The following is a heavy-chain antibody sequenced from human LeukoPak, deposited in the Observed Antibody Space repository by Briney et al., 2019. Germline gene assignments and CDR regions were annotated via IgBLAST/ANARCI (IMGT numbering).Heavy chain of an antibody. V-gene: IGHV3-23*01. CDR1: GFTFSSYG. D-gene: IGHD3-22*01. CDR2: ISASGGSS. Sequence: GGSLRLSCAASGFTFSSYGMSWVRQAPGKGLEWVSAISASGGSSYYADSVKGRFTISRDNSNNTLYLQMNSLRAEDTAVYYCAKGSAGGYYDSSGYYFDYWGREPWSLSPQ. J-gene: IGHJ4*02. CDR3: AKGSAGGYYDSSGYYFDY.